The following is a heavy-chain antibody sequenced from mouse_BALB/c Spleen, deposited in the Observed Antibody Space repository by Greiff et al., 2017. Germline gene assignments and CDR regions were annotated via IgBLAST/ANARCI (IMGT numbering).Heavy chain of an antibody. CDR1: GFTFSSFG. Sequence: DVKLVESGGGLVQPGGSLKLSCAASGFTFSSFGMHWVRQAPEKGLEWVAYISSGSSTIYYADTVKGRFTISRDNPKNTLFLQMTSLRSEDTAMYYCARGGYGSSFLYAMDYWGQGTSVTVSS. CDR3: ARGGYGSSFLYAMDY. D-gene: IGHD1-1*01. J-gene: IGHJ4*01. CDR2: ISSGSSTI. V-gene: IGHV5-17*02.